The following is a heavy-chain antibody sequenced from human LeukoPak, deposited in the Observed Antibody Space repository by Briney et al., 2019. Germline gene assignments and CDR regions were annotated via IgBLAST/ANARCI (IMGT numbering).Heavy chain of an antibody. D-gene: IGHD6-13*01. J-gene: IGHJ6*04. CDR1: GGSITSHY. V-gene: IGHV4-59*11. CDR2: VYYIGTT. CDR3: ARDRGIASALDV. Sequence: PSETPSLTCTVSGGSITSHYWSWIRQPPGKGLEWIGFVYYIGTTRYNPSLKSRVTMSVDTTRNQFSLNLNSVTAADTAVYFCARDRGIASALDVWGKGTTVTVSS.